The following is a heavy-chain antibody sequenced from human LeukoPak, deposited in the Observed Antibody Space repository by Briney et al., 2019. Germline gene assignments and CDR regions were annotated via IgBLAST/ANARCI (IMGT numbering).Heavy chain of an antibody. CDR2: ITYDGSKE. D-gene: IGHD6-13*01. V-gene: IGHV3-30-3*01. J-gene: IGHJ4*02. CDR3: AKDILAAGLFFDY. CDR1: GFTFSTYA. Sequence: GGSLRLSCAASGFTFSTYAMHWVRQAPGKGPEWVALITYDGSKEYYADSVKGRFTISRDNSKNTLYLQMNSLRAEDTAVYYCAKDILAAGLFFDYWGQGTLVTVSS.